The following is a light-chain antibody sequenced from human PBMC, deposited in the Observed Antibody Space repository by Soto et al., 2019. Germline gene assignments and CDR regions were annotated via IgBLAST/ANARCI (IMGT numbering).Light chain of an antibody. V-gene: IGKV3-15*01. CDR1: QTVNSD. J-gene: IGKJ1*01. CDR2: GAS. Sequence: EIVLTQSPGTLSLSPGETATLSCRASQTVNSDYLAWFQQRPGQAPRLLIYGASTRATDIPARFSGSGSGTEFTLTISSLQSEDFAVYYCQQYDDWPPGTFGQGTKVDIK. CDR3: QQYDDWPPGT.